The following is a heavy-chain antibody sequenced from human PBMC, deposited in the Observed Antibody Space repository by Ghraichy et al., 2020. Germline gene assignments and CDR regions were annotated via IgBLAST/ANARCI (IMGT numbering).Heavy chain of an antibody. Sequence: SETLSLTCTVSGGSISSYYWSWIRQPPGKGLEWIGYIYYSGSTNYNPSLKSRVTISVDTSKNQFSLKLSSVTAADTAVYYCARYYYDSSGYPDPYFDYWGQGTLVTVSS. CDR3: ARYYYDSSGYPDPYFDY. D-gene: IGHD3-22*01. J-gene: IGHJ4*02. V-gene: IGHV4-59*01. CDR2: IYYSGST. CDR1: GGSISSYY.